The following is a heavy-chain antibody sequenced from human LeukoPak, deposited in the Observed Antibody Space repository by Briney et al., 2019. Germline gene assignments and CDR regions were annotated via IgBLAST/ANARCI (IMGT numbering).Heavy chain of an antibody. D-gene: IGHD1-26*01. CDR2: ISSSSSYI. CDR3: ARAPSSWELSRGYYFDY. J-gene: IGHJ4*02. CDR1: GFTFSSYS. V-gene: IGHV3-21*01. Sequence: GGSLRLSCAASGFTFSSYSMNWVRQAPGKGLGWVSSISSSSSYIYYADSVKGRFTISRDNAKNSLYLQMNSLRAEDTAVYYCARAPSSWELSRGYYFDYWGQGTLVTVSS.